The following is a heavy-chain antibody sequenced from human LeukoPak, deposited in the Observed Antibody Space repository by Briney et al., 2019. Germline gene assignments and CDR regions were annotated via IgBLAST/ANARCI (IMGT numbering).Heavy chain of an antibody. CDR2: VYYSGST. Sequence: SETLSLTCAFSGGSISSFYWNWIRQPPGKGLEWIGYVYYSGSTNYNPSLKSRVTMSVDTSKNQFSLKLSSVTAADTAIYYCATPYHYDNRGAAFGIWGQGTTVTVSS. J-gene: IGHJ3*02. CDR1: GGSISSFY. CDR3: ATPYHYDNRGAAFGI. V-gene: IGHV4-59*08. D-gene: IGHD3-22*01.